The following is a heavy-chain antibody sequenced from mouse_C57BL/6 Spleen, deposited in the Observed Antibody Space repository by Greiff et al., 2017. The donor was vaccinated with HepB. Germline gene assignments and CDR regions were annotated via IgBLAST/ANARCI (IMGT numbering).Heavy chain of an antibody. CDR2: IDPENGDT. V-gene: IGHV14-4*01. CDR1: GFNIKDDY. J-gene: IGHJ4*01. CDR3: TSYDYDGTSYYDMDY. D-gene: IGHD2-4*01. Sequence: VQLQQSGAELVRPGASVKLSCTASGFNIKDDYMHWVKQRPEQGLEWIGWIDPENGDTEYASKFQGKATITADTSSNTAYLQLSSLTSEDTAVYYCTSYDYDGTSYYDMDYWGQGTSVTVSS.